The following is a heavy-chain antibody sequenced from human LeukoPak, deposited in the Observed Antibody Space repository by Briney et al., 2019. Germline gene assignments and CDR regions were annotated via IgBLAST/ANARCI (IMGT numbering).Heavy chain of an antibody. Sequence: SETLSLTCTVSGGSISSYYWSWIRQPPGKGLEWIGYIYYSGSTNYNPSLKSRVTISVDTSKNQFSLKLSSVTAADTAVYYCARRGILDGDYYYYGMDVWGQGTTVTVSS. V-gene: IGHV4-59*08. D-gene: IGHD1-1*01. J-gene: IGHJ6*02. CDR3: ARRGILDGDYYYYGMDV. CDR1: GGSISSYY. CDR2: IYYSGST.